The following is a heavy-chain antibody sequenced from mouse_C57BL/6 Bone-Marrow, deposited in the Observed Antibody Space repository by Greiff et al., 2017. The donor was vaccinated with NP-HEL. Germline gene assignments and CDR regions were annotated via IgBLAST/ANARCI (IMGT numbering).Heavy chain of an antibody. Sequence: QVQLQQPGAELVRPGSSVKLSCKASGYTFTSYWMDWVKQRPGQGLEWIGNIYPSDSETHYNQKFKDKATLTVDKSSSTAYMQLSSLTSEDSAVYYCARRGLYYYGSSYDWYFEVWGTGTTVTVSS. D-gene: IGHD1-1*01. CDR2: IYPSDSET. CDR3: ARRGLYYYGSSYDWYFEV. CDR1: GYTFTSYW. J-gene: IGHJ1*03. V-gene: IGHV1-61*01.